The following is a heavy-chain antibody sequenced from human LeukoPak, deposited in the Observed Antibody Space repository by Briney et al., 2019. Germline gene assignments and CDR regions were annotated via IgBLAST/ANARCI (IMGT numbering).Heavy chain of an antibody. V-gene: IGHV5-51*01. CDR1: GYSFTNYW. Sequence: GESLKISCKGSGYSFTNYWLGWVRQMPGKGLEWMGIIYPGDSDSRYSPSFQGHVTISADNSISTAYLQWSSLKASDTAIYYCARPESYYYGSGSYVYWGQGTLVTVSS. CDR3: ARPESYYYGSGSYVY. D-gene: IGHD3-10*01. CDR2: IYPGDSDS. J-gene: IGHJ4*02.